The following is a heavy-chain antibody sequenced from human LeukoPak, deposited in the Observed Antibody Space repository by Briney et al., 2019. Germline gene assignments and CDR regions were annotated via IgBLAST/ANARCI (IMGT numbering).Heavy chain of an antibody. CDR3: ANEGTFRPRSGSYHSPDY. D-gene: IGHD1-26*01. V-gene: IGHV3-7*01. CDR2: IKQDGSEK. Sequence: GGSLRLSCAASGFTFSSDWMSWVRQAPGKGLERVANIKQDGSEKYYVDSVKGRFTISRDNAKNSLYLQMKCLRAEGAAVSCCANEGTFRPRSGSYHSPDYWGQGTLVTVSS. J-gene: IGHJ4*02. CDR1: GFTFSSDW.